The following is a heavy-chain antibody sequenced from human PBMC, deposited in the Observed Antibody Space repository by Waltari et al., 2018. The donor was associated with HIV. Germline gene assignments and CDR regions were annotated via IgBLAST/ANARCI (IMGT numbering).Heavy chain of an antibody. Sequence: QVQLVQSGAEVKKPGASVKVSCKASGYTFTSYGISWVRQAPGQGLEWMVWISVYKGHTNYAQKLQGRVTMTTDTSTRTGYMELRSLRSDDTAVYYCARGAAGYYYYVMDVWGQGTTVTVSS. V-gene: IGHV1-18*01. CDR2: ISVYKGHT. D-gene: IGHD6-13*01. CDR3: ARGAAGYYYYVMDV. CDR1: GYTFTSYG. J-gene: IGHJ6*02.